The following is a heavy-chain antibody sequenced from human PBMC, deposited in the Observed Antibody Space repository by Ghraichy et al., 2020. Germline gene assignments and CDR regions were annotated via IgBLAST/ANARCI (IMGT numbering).Heavy chain of an antibody. V-gene: IGHV3-53*01. J-gene: IGHJ4*02. CDR3: ARGYYYDSGNDY. Sequence: GESLNISCAASGFTVSSNYMSWVRQAPGKGLEWVSVIYSGGSTYYADSVKGRFTISRDNSKNTLYLQMNSLRAEDTAVYYCARGYYYDSGNDYWGQGTLVTVSS. D-gene: IGHD3-22*01. CDR1: GFTVSSNY. CDR2: IYSGGST.